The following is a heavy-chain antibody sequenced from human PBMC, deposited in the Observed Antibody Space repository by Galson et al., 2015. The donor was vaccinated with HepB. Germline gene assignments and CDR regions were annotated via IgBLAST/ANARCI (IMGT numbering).Heavy chain of an antibody. V-gene: IGHV1-69*06. CDR2: IIPIFGTA. Sequence: QSGAEVKKPGASVKVSCKASGYTFTSYGISWVRQAPGQGLEWMGGIIPIFGTANYAQKFQGRVTITADKSTSTAYMELSSLRSEDTAVYYCATHFGVVIIGTTFDYWGQGTLVTVSS. D-gene: IGHD3-3*01. CDR3: ATHFGVVIIGTTFDY. CDR1: GYTFTSYG. J-gene: IGHJ4*02.